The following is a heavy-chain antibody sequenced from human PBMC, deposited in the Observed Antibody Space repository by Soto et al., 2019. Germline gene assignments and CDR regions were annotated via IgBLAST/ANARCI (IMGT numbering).Heavy chain of an antibody. Sequence: QVQLVESGGGVVQPGRSLRLSCAASGFTFSSYGMHWVRQAPGKGLEWVAVISYDGSNKYYADSVKGRFTISRDNSKNTLYLQMNSLRAEDTAVYYCAKDRGPVAVAAAFDYWGQGTLVTVSS. CDR1: GFTFSSYG. CDR2: ISYDGSNK. CDR3: AKDRGPVAVAAAFDY. V-gene: IGHV3-30*18. J-gene: IGHJ4*02. D-gene: IGHD6-19*01.